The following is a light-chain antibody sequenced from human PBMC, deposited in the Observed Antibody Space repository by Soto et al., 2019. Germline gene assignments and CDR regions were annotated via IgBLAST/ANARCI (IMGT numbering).Light chain of an antibody. CDR1: QGLSSY. Sequence: IQLTQSPSSLSASVGDRVTITCRASQGLSSYLAWYQQNPGKAPKLVIYAASNLHSGVPSRFSGSRSGADFNLTISGLQTEDFATYYCLQEHDDSWAFGQGTKVDIK. CDR3: LQEHDDSWA. CDR2: AAS. J-gene: IGKJ1*01. V-gene: IGKV1-9*01.